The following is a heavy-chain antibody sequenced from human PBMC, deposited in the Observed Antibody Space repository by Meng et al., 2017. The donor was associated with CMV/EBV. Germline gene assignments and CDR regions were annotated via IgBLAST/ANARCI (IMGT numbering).Heavy chain of an antibody. V-gene: IGHV3-23*03. CDR1: GFTFSGYA. CDR3: ARDKSGYSYGFPEWYFDL. J-gene: IGHJ2*01. CDR2: IYSGGSST. D-gene: IGHD5-18*01. Sequence: GGSLRLSCAASGFTFSGYAMSWVRQAPGKGLEWVSVIYSGGSSTYYADSVKGRFTISRDNSKNTLYLQMNSLRAEDTAVYYCARDKSGYSYGFPEWYFDLWGRGTLVTVSS.